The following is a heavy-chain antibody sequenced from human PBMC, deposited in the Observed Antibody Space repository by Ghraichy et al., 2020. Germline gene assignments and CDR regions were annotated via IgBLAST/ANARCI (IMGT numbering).Heavy chain of an antibody. CDR3: VKGWDLLRH. Sequence: GGSLRLPCSASGFTFSSYAMHWVRQAPGKGLEYVSAISSNGGSTYYADSVKGRFTISRDNSKNTLYLQLSSLRTEDTAVYYCVKGWDLLRHWGQGTLVTVSS. V-gene: IGHV3-64D*06. J-gene: IGHJ4*02. CDR2: ISSNGGST. D-gene: IGHD1-26*01. CDR1: GFTFSSYA.